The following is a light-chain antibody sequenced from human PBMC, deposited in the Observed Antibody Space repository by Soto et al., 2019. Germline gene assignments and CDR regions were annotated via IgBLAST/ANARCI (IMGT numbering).Light chain of an antibody. CDR3: QQYDNSPIT. V-gene: IGKV3-20*01. J-gene: IGKJ5*01. Sequence: PGILSLSPGDRASLSCGASQSISSSFLAWYQQKPGQAPRLLIYGASSRATGIPDRFSGTGSETDFTLTISRLEPEDFAVYYCQQYDNSPITFGQGTRLEIK. CDR1: QSISSSF. CDR2: GAS.